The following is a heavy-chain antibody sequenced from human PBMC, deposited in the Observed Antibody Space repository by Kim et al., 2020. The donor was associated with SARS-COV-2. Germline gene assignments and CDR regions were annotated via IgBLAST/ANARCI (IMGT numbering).Heavy chain of an antibody. V-gene: IGHV5-51*01. CDR2: IYPGDSDT. D-gene: IGHD2-2*01. Sequence: GESLKISCKGSGYSFTSYWIGWVRQMPGKGLEWMWIIYPGDSDTRYSPSFQGQVTISADKSISTAYLQWSSLKASDTAMYYCARQDHLPAMDVTRWFDPWGQGTLVTVSS. CDR1: GYSFTSYW. CDR3: ARQDHLPAMDVTRWFDP. J-gene: IGHJ5*02.